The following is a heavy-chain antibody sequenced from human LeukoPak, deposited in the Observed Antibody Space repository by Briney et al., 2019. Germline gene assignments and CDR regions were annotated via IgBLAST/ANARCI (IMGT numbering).Heavy chain of an antibody. CDR3: ARAGDCTNGICYTADFDY. V-gene: IGHV3-23*01. Sequence: QPGGSLRLSCAASGFIFSSYSMNWVRQAPGKGLEWVSAITDNGATTYYADSVKGRFTISRDNSKNTLYLQMISLRAEDTAVYYCARAGDCTNGICYTADFDYWGQGTLVTVSS. CDR1: GFIFSSYS. CDR2: ITDNGATT. J-gene: IGHJ4*02. D-gene: IGHD2-8*01.